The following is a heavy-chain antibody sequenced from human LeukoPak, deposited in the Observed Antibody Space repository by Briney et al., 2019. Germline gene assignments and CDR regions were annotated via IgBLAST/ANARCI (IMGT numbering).Heavy chain of an antibody. CDR3: AGGGYGSGSLLYGMDV. CDR1: GFTFSNYD. CDR2: IDAAGAT. V-gene: IGHV3-13*01. Sequence: PGGSLRLSCAASGFTFSNYDMHWVRQATGKGLEWVSSIDAAGATYYPASVKGRFTISRENAKNSLYLQMNSPRVGDTAVYYCAGGGYGSGSLLYGMDVWGQGTTVTVSS. D-gene: IGHD3-10*01. J-gene: IGHJ6*02.